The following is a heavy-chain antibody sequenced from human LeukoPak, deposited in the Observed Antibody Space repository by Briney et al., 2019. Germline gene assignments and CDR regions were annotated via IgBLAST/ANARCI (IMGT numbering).Heavy chain of an antibody. CDR3: ARPSLNTGSYFDY. V-gene: IGHV3-7*01. J-gene: IGHJ4*02. CDR1: GFLVNANH. D-gene: IGHD1-26*01. Sequence: GGSLRLSCAASGFLVNANHMNWVRQAPGKGLEWVANIKQDGSEIYYVDSVRGRFTISRDNAKNSLYLQMNSLRAEDTAVYYCARPSLNTGSYFDYWGQGILVSVSS. CDR2: IKQDGSEI.